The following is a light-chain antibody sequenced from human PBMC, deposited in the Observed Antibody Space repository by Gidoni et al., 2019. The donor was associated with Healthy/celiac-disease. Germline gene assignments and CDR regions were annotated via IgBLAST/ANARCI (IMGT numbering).Light chain of an antibody. V-gene: IGKV1-13*02. J-gene: IGKJ5*01. CDR2: DAS. Sequence: AIQLTQSPSSLSASVGDRVTITCRASQGISSALAWYQQKPGKAPKLLLYDASSLESGVPSRFSGSGSGTDFTLTISSLQPEDFATYYCQQVNSYPITFGQXTRLELK. CDR3: QQVNSYPIT. CDR1: QGISSA.